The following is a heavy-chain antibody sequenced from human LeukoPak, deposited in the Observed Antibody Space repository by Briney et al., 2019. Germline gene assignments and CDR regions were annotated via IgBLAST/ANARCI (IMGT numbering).Heavy chain of an antibody. CDR2: ISGSGAST. Sequence: GGSLRLSCAASGFTFSSYAMSWVRQAPGKGLEWVSVISGSGASTYYADSVKGRFTISRDNSKNTLYLQMNSLRAEDTAVYYCATKPDIVVVPAADYWGQGTLVTVSS. V-gene: IGHV3-23*01. CDR3: ATKPDIVVVPAADY. D-gene: IGHD2-2*01. CDR1: GFTFSSYA. J-gene: IGHJ4*02.